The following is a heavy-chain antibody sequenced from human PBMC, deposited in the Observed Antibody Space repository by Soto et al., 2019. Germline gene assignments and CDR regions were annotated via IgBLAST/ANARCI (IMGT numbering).Heavy chain of an antibody. J-gene: IGHJ4*02. CDR3: ARAPVRAVTPDYFDY. CDR2: IYHSGST. CDR1: SGSISSSNW. Sequence: SETLSLTCAVSSGSISSSNWWSWVRQPPGKGLEWIGEIYHSGSTNYNPSLKSRVTISVDKSKNQFSLKLSSVTAADTAVYYCARAPVRAVTPDYFDYWGQGTLVTVSS. D-gene: IGHD2-15*01. V-gene: IGHV4-4*02.